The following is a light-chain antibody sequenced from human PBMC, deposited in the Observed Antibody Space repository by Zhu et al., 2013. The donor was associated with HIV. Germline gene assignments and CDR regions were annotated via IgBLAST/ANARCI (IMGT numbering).Light chain of an antibody. J-gene: IGKJ1*01. V-gene: IGKV1-5*03. Sequence: DIQLTQSPSFLSASVGDRVTVTCRASQSISSWLAWFQQKPGKAPKVLIYKASSLESGVPSRFSGSGSGTEFTLTISSLQPDDSATYYCPQYNSYPWTFGQGTKVEIK. CDR3: PQYNSYPWT. CDR1: QSISSW. CDR2: KAS.